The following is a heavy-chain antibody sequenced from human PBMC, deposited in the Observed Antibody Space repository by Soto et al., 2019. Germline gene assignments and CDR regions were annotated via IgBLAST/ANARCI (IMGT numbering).Heavy chain of an antibody. J-gene: IGHJ6*02. CDR1: GGSISGYY. CDR2: MYNTGST. CDR3: ARDLWGYCGTDCYPLDV. Sequence: QVQLQESGPGLVKPSETQSLTCTVSGGSISGYYWSWIRQPPGKGLEWIGYMYNTGSTVYNPSFKSRVTISADXSXSXVALRLNSVTAADTAVYYCARDLWGYCGTDCYPLDVWGQGTTVTVSS. D-gene: IGHD2-21*02. V-gene: IGHV4-59*01.